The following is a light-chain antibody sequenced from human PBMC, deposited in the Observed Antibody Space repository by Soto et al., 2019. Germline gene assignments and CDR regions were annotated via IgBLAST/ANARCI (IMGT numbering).Light chain of an antibody. CDR1: SSDIGSYDL. V-gene: IGLV2-23*01. Sequence: QCALSQPASEYGSPGQSITISCTRTSSDIGSYDLVSWYQQHPGKAPKLIIYEGIKRPSGVSDRFSGSKSGYTASLTISGLQAEDEADYYCCSYAGGSSLFGGGTKVTV. CDR2: EGI. J-gene: IGLJ2*01. CDR3: CSYAGGSSL.